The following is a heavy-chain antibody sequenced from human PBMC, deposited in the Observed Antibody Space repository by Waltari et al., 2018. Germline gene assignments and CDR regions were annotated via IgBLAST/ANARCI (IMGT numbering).Heavy chain of an antibody. J-gene: IGHJ3*02. V-gene: IGHV3-23*01. CDR3: ARDTRIIFDI. CDR2: ISGSGGST. Sequence: GKGLEWVSAISGSGGSTYYADSVKGRFTISRDNSKNTLYLQMNSLRAEDTAVYYCARDTRIIFDIWGQGTMVTVSS.